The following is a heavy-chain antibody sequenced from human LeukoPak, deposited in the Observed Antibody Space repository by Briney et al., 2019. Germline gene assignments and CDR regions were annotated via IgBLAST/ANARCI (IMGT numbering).Heavy chain of an antibody. CDR3: ARVATAAAGMVY. CDR2: IYYSGST. Sequence: SETLSPTCTVSGGSVSSYYWSWVRQPPGKGLEWIGYIYYSGSTNYNPSLKSRVTISVDTSKNQFSLKLSSVTAADTAVYYCARVATAAAGMVYWGQGTLVTVSS. J-gene: IGHJ4*02. V-gene: IGHV4-59*02. CDR1: GGSVSSYY. D-gene: IGHD6-13*01.